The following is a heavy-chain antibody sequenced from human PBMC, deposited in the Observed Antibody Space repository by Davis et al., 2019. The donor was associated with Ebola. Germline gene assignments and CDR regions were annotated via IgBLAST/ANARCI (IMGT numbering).Heavy chain of an antibody. J-gene: IGHJ4*02. D-gene: IGHD2-2*01. CDR3: ARDCSSTSCY. Sequence: SVKVSCKASGFTFTSSAVHWVRQARGQRLEWIGWIVVGSGNTNYAQKFQGRVTMTRDTSISTAYMELSRLRSDDTAVYYCARDCSSTSCYWGQGTLVTVSS. CDR1: GFTFTSSA. CDR2: IVVGSGNT. V-gene: IGHV1-58*01.